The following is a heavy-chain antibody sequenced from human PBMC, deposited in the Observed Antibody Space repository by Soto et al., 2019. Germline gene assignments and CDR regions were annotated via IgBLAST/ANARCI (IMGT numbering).Heavy chain of an antibody. CDR1: GYSFTSYW. V-gene: IGHV5-51*01. CDR2: IYPGDSDT. J-gene: IGHJ6*02. CDR3: ARLGSYGYSDYYYYGMDV. D-gene: IGHD5-18*01. Sequence: GGSLKISCKGSGYSFTSYWIGWVRQMPGKGLEWMGIIYPGDSDTRYSPSFQGQVTVSADKSISTAYLQWSSLKASDTAMYYCARLGSYGYSDYYYYGMDVWGQGTTVTVSS.